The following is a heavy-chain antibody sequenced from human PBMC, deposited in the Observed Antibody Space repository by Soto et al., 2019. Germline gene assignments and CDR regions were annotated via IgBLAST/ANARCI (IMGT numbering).Heavy chain of an antibody. Sequence: LKISCKGSAYSFTSHWIGWVRQMPGKGLEWMGNIYPGDSETRYSPSFQGQVTISVDKSSNTAYVHWSSLKASDTAMYYCVRLPTGIRPGWFDSWGQGTLVTVSS. CDR1: AYSFTSHW. CDR3: VRLPTGIRPGWFDS. CDR2: IYPGDSET. J-gene: IGHJ5*01. V-gene: IGHV5-51*01. D-gene: IGHD1-1*01.